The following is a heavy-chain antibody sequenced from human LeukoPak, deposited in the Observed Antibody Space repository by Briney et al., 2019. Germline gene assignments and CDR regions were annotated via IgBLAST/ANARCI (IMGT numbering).Heavy chain of an antibody. CDR3: ARGGRWSYYVRWWFDP. CDR2: INAGNGNT. D-gene: IGHD1-26*01. V-gene: IGHV1-3*01. Sequence: GASVKVSCKASGYTFTSYAMHWVRQAPGQRLEWMGWINAGNGNTKYSQKFQGRVTITRDTSASTAYMELSSLRSEDTAVYYCARGGRWSYYVRWWFDPWGQGTLVTVSS. J-gene: IGHJ5*02. CDR1: GYTFTSYA.